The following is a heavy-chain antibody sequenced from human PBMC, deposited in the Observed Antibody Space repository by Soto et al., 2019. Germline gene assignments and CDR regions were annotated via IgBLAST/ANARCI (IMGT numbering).Heavy chain of an antibody. Sequence: QVQLQESGPGLVKSSETLSLTCTVSGGSMDNYYWSWIRQPPGKGLEWIGYIYYNGITNYNPSLTSRVTMSLDTSMNHFSLRLNSVTAADTAVYYCVREYAYIIDYWGQGTLVTVSS. CDR3: VREYAYIIDY. CDR2: IYYNGIT. V-gene: IGHV4-59*01. D-gene: IGHD1-20*01. J-gene: IGHJ4*02. CDR1: GGSMDNYY.